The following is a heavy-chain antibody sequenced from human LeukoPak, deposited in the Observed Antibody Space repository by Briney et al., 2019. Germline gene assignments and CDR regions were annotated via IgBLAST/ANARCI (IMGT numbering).Heavy chain of an antibody. CDR3: AKYGPQDSGSSHFDY. Sequence: GGALRLSCAASGFTFSSYAMSWVRQAPGEGLEWVSAIRDSGSSTHYADSVKGRFTTSRDNSKNTLFLQMNSLRAEDTAIYYCAKYGPQDSGSSHFDYWGQGALVTVSS. CDR2: IRDSGSST. D-gene: IGHD1-26*01. CDR1: GFTFSSYA. J-gene: IGHJ4*02. V-gene: IGHV3-23*01.